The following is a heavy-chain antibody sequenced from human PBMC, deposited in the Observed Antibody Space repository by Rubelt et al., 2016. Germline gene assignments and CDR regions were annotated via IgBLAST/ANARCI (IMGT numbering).Heavy chain of an antibody. CDR2: INQDGGER. D-gene: IGHD3-16*01. CDR1: GFLFSSHW. CDR3: AKDGWGHSSPFDY. V-gene: IGHV3-7*01. J-gene: IGHJ4*02. Sequence: ASGFLFSSHWMSWVRQAPGKGLEWVANINQDGGERYYVDSVKGRFTISRDNAKNSLYLQMDTLRVEDTAVYYCAKDGWGHSSPFDYWGQGTLVAVSS.